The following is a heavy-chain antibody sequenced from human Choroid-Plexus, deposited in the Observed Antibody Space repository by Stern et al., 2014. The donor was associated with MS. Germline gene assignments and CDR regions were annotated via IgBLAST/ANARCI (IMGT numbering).Heavy chain of an antibody. V-gene: IGHV4-31*03. J-gene: IGHJ4*02. CDR1: GGSISSGGYY. CDR3: ARGPPDYYDSSGYYTY. Sequence: VQLVEPGPGLVKPSQTLSLTCTVSGGSISSGGYYWSWIRQHPGKGLEWIGYIYYSGSTYYNPSLKSRVSISVDTSKNQFSLKLSSVTAADTAVYYCARGPPDYYDSSGYYTYWGQGTLVTVSS. D-gene: IGHD3-22*01. CDR2: IYYSGST.